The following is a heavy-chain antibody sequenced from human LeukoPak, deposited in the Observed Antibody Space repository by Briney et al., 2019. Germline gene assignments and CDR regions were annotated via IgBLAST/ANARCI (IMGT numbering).Heavy chain of an antibody. CDR1: GYTFTSYG. CDR2: ISAYNGNT. D-gene: IGHD6-13*01. J-gene: IGHJ4*02. Sequence: ASVKVSCKASGYTFTSYGISWVRQAPGQGLEWMGWISAYNGNTNYAQKLQGRVTMTTDTSTSTAYMELRSLRSDDPAVYYCARDLPPSSRTWGHFDYWGPGTLVTVSA. V-gene: IGHV1-18*01. CDR3: ARDLPPSSRTWGHFDY.